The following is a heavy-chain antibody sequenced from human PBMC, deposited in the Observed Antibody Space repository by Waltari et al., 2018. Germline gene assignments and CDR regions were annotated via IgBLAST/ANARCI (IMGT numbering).Heavy chain of an antibody. CDR2: LRNSGGN. Sequence: HVQLQESGPGLVKPSETLSLTCTVSGDFLSNDHWIWIRQAPGKGLEWIAYLRNSGGNKCTPSLESRVTVSVDTSKKQFSLRLTSVTAADTAVYYCARLPTKYYDSLGWGFFDQWGQGILVTVSS. V-gene: IGHV4-4*09. CDR1: GDFLSNDH. J-gene: IGHJ4*02. D-gene: IGHD3-22*01. CDR3: ARLPTKYYDSLGWGFFDQ.